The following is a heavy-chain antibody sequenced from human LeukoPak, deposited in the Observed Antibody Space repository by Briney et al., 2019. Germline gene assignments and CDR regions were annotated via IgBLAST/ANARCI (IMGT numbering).Heavy chain of an antibody. D-gene: IGHD2-8*02. Sequence: PSQTLSLTCTVSGGSISSGSFYWTWIPQPAGKGLELIGRIYTSGSSSYNPSLKSRVTISVDTSKNQFSLKLSSVTAADTAVYYCARDPGTGWTFDSWGQGTLVTVYS. CDR2: IYTSGSS. CDR3: ARDPGTGWTFDS. V-gene: IGHV4-61*02. CDR1: GGSISSGSFY. J-gene: IGHJ4*02.